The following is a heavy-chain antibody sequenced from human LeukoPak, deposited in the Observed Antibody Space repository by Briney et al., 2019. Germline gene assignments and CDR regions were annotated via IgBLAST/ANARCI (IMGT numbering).Heavy chain of an antibody. Sequence: GGSLRLSCAASGFTFSSYGMHWVRQAPGKGLEWVAVISYDGSNKYYADSVKGRFTISRDNSKNTLYLQMNSLRAEDTAVYYCAKGRERLQLLWFGEFIDYWGQGTLVTVSS. CDR2: ISYDGSNK. J-gene: IGHJ4*02. CDR1: GFTFSSYG. CDR3: AKGRERLQLLWFGEFIDY. V-gene: IGHV3-30*18. D-gene: IGHD3-10*01.